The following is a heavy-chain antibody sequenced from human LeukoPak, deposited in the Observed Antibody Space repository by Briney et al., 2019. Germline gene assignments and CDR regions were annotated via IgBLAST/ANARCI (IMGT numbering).Heavy chain of an antibody. J-gene: IGHJ4*02. V-gene: IGHV3-30*02. D-gene: IGHD1-26*01. CDR2: IRYDGSNK. CDR1: GFTFSSYG. CDR3: AKDKTVGGSSLYFDY. Sequence: GGSLRLSCAASGFTFSSYGMHWVRQAPGKGLEWVAFIRYDGSNKYYADSVKGRFTISRDNSKNTLYLQLNSLRAEDTAIYYCAKDKTVGGSSLYFDYWGQGTLVTVSS.